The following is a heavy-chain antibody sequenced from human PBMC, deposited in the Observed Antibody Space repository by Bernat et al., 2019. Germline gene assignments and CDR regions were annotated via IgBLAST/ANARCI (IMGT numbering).Heavy chain of an antibody. CDR3: TRHPYSGYDYGMDY. J-gene: IGHJ4*02. D-gene: IGHD5-12*01. CDR2: IRRKANSYAT. V-gene: IGHV3-73*02. Sequence: EVQLVESGGGLVQPGGSLKLSCAASGFTFSGSAMHWVRQASGKGLEWVGRIRRKANSYATAYAASVKGRFTISRDDSKNTAYLQMNSLKSEDTAVYYCTRHPYSGYDYGMDYWGQGTLVTVSS. CDR1: GFTFSGSA.